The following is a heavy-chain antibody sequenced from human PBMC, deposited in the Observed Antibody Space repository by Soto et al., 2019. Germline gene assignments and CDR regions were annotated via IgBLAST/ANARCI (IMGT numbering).Heavy chain of an antibody. CDR3: AKDQGRRITMIVVVISYYFDY. D-gene: IGHD3-22*01. J-gene: IGHJ4*02. CDR2: ISGSGGST. CDR1: GFTFSSYA. V-gene: IGHV3-23*01. Sequence: EVQLLESGGGLVQPGGSLRLSCAASGFTFSSYAMSWVRQAPGKGLEWVSAISGSGGSTYYADSVKGRFTISRDNSKNTLYLQMNSLRAEDTAVYYCAKDQGRRITMIVVVISYYFDYWGQGTLVTVSS.